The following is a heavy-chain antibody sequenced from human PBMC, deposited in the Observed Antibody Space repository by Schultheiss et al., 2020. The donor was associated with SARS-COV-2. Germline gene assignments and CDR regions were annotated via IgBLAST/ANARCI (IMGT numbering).Heavy chain of an antibody. CDR1: GFTFSSYW. V-gene: IGHV3-21*05. D-gene: IGHD3-9*01. CDR3: ARGYDILTGYWPSYELDY. Sequence: GGSLRLSCAASGFTFSSYWMHWVRQAPGKGLEWVSYISSSSSYIYYGDSVKGRFTISRDNAKNSLYLQMNSLRAEDTAVYYCARGYDILTGYWPSYELDYWGQGTLVTVSS. J-gene: IGHJ4*02. CDR2: ISSSSSYI.